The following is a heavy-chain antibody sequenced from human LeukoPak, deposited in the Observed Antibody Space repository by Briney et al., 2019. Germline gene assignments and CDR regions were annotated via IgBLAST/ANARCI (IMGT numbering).Heavy chain of an antibody. D-gene: IGHD2-2*01. CDR3: VRLRTCSSSSCYSFDY. CDR2: IYPGDSDT. V-gene: IGHV5-51*01. CDR1: GYNFANSW. J-gene: IGHJ4*02. Sequence: GESLKISCEGSGYNFANSWIAWVRQVPGKGLECMGIIYPGDSDTRYSPSFQGQVTISADKSISTAYLQWSSLKASDTAMYYCVRLRTCSSSSCYSFDYWGQGTLLTVSS.